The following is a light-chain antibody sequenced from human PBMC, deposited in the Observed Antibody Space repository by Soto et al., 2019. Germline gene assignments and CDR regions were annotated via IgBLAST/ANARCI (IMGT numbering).Light chain of an antibody. V-gene: IGKV1-5*03. J-gene: IGKJ1*01. CDR3: QHYNSYSEA. CDR1: QTSSSW. CDR2: KAS. Sequence: DIQRTQSPSTLSGSVGDRVTITCRASQTSSSWLAWYQQKPGKAPKLLIYKASTLKSGVPSRFSGSGSGTEFPLTISSLQPDDFATYYCQHYNSYSEAFGQGTQV.